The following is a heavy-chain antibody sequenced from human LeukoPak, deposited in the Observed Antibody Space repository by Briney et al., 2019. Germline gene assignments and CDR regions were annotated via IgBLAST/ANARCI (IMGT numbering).Heavy chain of an antibody. D-gene: IGHD3-9*01. CDR3: AREAKAYYDILTGSGWFDP. J-gene: IGHJ5*02. CDR2: IYYSGST. V-gene: IGHV4-59*12. Sequence: PSETLSLTCTDSGGSISSYYWSWIRQPPGKGLEWIGYIYYSGSTYYNPSLKSRVTISVDTSKNQFSLKLSSVTAADTAVYYCAREAKAYYDILTGSGWFDPWGQGTLVTVSS. CDR1: GGSISSYY.